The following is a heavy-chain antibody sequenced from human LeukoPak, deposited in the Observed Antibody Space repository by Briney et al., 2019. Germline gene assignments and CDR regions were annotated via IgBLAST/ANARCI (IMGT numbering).Heavy chain of an antibody. CDR2: MYSSGSA. CDR3: ARLNIKNWNDVLGWFDP. J-gene: IGHJ5*02. CDR1: GGSINSYY. V-gene: IGHV4-59*08. D-gene: IGHD1-1*01. Sequence: SETLSLTCTVSGGSINSYYWNWIRQPPGKGLQCIAYMYSSGSANYNHSLKSRVTTSVDTSKNQFSLKLSSVTAADTAVYYCARLNIKNWNDVLGWFDPWGQGTLVTVSS.